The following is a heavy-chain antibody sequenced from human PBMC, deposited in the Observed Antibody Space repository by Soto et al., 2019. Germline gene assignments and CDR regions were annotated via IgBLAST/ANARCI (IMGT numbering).Heavy chain of an antibody. CDR3: ARGRYFDWLPHFDY. V-gene: IGHV4-59*01. D-gene: IGHD3-9*01. J-gene: IGHJ4*02. Sequence: NPSETLSLTCTVSGGSISSYYWSWIRQPPGKGLEWIGYIYYSGSTNYNPSLKSRVTISVDTSKNQFSLKLSSVTAADTAVYYCARGRYFDWLPHFDYWGQGTLVTVSS. CDR1: GGSISSYY. CDR2: IYYSGST.